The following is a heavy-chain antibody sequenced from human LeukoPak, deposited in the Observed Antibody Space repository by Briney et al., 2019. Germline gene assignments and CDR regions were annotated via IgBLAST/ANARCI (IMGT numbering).Heavy chain of an antibody. CDR2: IYSGGST. V-gene: IGHV3-53*01. D-gene: IGHD3-22*01. CDR3: AKDYYDNSGRHAEEY. CDR1: GFTVSSNY. Sequence: GGSLRLSCAASGFTVSSNYMSWVRQAPGKGLEWVSVIYSGGSTYYADSVKGRFTISRDNSKNTLYLQMNSPRAEDTAVYYCAKDYYDNSGRHAEEYWGQGTLVTVSS. J-gene: IGHJ4*02.